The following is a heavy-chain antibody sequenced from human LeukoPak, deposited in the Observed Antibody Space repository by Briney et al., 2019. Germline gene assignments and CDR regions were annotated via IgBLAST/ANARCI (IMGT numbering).Heavy chain of an antibody. Sequence: PSETLSLTCAVYGGSFSGYYWSWIRQPPGKGLEWIREINHSGGTNSNPSLKSRVTLSVDLSKNHFSLKLTSVTAADTAVYYCARGQEAATGQLPDWFDPWGQGTLVTVSS. D-gene: IGHD2-15*01. CDR2: INHSGGT. CDR3: ARGQEAATGQLPDWFDP. CDR1: GGSFSGYY. V-gene: IGHV4-34*01. J-gene: IGHJ5*02.